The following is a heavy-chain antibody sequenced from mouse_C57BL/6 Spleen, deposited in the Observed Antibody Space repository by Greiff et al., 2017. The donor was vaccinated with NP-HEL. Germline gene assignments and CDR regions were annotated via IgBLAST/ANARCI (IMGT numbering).Heavy chain of an antibody. V-gene: IGHV1-82*01. CDR2: IYPGDGDT. J-gene: IGHJ3*01. CDR3: ARSGGNYYLFAY. Sequence: VKLQESGPELVKPGASVKISCKASGYAFSSSWMNWVKQRPGKGLEWIGRIYPGDGDTNYNGKFKGKATLTADKSSSTAYMQLSSLTSEDSAVYFCARSGGNYYLFAYWGQGTLVTVSA. D-gene: IGHD2-1*01. CDR1: GYAFSSSW.